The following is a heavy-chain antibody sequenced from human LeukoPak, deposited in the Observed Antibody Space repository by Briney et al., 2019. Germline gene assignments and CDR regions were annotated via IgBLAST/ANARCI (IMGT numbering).Heavy chain of an antibody. CDR3: AKNADCAGGNCYRFDS. Sequence: GGSLRLSCAASGFTFSNYGMHWVRQAPGEGLEWVAIISYDGSYKYYADSVRGRFTISSDSSKNTLFLQMNSLRAEDTAIYYCAKNADCAGGNCYRFDSWGQGTLVTVST. V-gene: IGHV3-30*18. J-gene: IGHJ4*02. D-gene: IGHD2-21*01. CDR2: ISYDGSYK. CDR1: GFTFSNYG.